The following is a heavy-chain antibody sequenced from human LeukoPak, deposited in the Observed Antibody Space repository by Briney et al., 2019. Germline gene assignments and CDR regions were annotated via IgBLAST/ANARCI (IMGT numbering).Heavy chain of an antibody. V-gene: IGHV1-2*02. CDR1: GYTFSGHY. J-gene: IGHJ4*02. Sequence: ASVKVSCKASGYTFSGHYIHWGRQAPGQGLEWMGWIYPNSGGTNYAQKFQGRVTITRDTSISTAYMDLSRLRSDDTAVYYCARVVGYGDYPFDYWGQGTLVTVSS. CDR2: IYPNSGGT. CDR3: ARVVGYGDYPFDY. D-gene: IGHD4-17*01.